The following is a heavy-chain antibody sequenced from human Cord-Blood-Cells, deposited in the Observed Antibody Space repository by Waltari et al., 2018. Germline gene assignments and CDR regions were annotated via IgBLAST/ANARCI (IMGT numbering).Heavy chain of an antibody. J-gene: IGHJ2*01. Sequence: EVQLVESGGGLIQPGGSLSLSCAASGFTVSSNYLSCVRQAPGKGLEWVSVIYSGGSTYYADSVKGRFTISRDNSKNTLYLQMNSLRAEDTAVYYCARALPGYWYFDLWGRGTLVTVSS. CDR2: IYSGGST. V-gene: IGHV3-53*01. CDR3: ARALPGYWYFDL. CDR1: GFTVSSNY.